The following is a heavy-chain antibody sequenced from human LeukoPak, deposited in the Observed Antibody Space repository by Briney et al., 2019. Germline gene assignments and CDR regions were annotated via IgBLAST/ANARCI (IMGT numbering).Heavy chain of an antibody. V-gene: IGHV4-38-2*02. CDR3: ARDTRGVRGVRGYFDY. CDR2: IYHSGST. Sequence: SETLSLTCTVSGYSISSGYYWGWIRQPPGKGLEWIGSIYHSGSTYYNPSLKSRVTISVDTSKNQFSLKLSSVTAADTAVYYCARDTRGVRGVRGYFDYWGQGTLVTVSS. D-gene: IGHD3-10*01. CDR1: GYSISSGYY. J-gene: IGHJ4*02.